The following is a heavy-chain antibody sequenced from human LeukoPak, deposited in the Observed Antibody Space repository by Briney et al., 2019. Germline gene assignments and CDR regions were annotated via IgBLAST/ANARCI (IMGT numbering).Heavy chain of an antibody. J-gene: IGHJ3*02. CDR2: ITSSSRYI. Sequence: GGPLRPSGAASGSTFSNYTMYCGRQAPGKGLEGVSSITSSSRYIYYADSLKGRFTITRDNAKNSLYLQMNSLRAEDTAVYYCARSYGGAFDIWGQGTMVTVSS. CDR1: GSTFSNYT. D-gene: IGHD3-16*01. V-gene: IGHV3-21*01. CDR3: ARSYGGAFDI.